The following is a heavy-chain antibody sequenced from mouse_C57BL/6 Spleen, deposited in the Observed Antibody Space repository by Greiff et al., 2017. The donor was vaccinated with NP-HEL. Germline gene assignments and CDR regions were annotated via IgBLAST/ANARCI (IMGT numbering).Heavy chain of an antibody. Sequence: QVQLQQPGAELVRPGSSVKLSCKASGYTFTSYWMHWVKQRPIQGLEWIGNIDPSDSETHYNQKFKDKATLTVDKSSSTAYMQLSSLTSEDSAVYYCARKGASLGDAMDYWGQGTSVTVSS. CDR1: GYTFTSYW. CDR2: IDPSDSET. D-gene: IGHD3-3*01. J-gene: IGHJ4*01. V-gene: IGHV1-52*01. CDR3: ARKGASLGDAMDY.